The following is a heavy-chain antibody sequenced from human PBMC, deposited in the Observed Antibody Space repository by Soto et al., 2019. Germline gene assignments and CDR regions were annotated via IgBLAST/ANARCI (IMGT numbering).Heavy chain of an antibody. D-gene: IGHD6-25*01. CDR2: IIPILGAS. J-gene: IGHJ5*02. V-gene: IGHV1-69*08. CDR1: ADTFTGYT. CDR3: ARERSSGWFDP. Sequence: SVKVSCKASADTFTGYTVTWVRQAPGQGLEWVGRIIPILGASNFAQKFQGRVTMTGNTSISTAYMELSSLRSEDTAVYYCARERSSGWFDPWGQGTLVTVSS.